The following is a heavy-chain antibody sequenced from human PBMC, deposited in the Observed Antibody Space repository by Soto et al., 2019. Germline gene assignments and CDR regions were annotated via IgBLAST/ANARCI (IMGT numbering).Heavy chain of an antibody. J-gene: IGHJ6*02. CDR1: GGSISSGGYY. CDR3: ARDREYSSSWSGDYYYGMDV. Sequence: SETLSLTCTVSGGSISSGGYYWSWIRQHPGKGLEWIGYIYYSGSTYYNPSLKSRVTISVDTSKNQFSLKLSSVTAADTAVYYCARDREYSSSWSGDYYYGMDVWGQGTTVT. CDR2: IYYSGST. V-gene: IGHV4-31*03. D-gene: IGHD6-13*01.